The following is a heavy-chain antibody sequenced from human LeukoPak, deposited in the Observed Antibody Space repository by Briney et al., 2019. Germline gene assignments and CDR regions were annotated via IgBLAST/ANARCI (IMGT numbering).Heavy chain of an antibody. CDR3: ARGGATIVDYYYYMDV. CDR2: IYYSGST. D-gene: IGHD5-12*01. CDR1: GGSMSSGDYY. Sequence: SSETLSLTCTVSGGSMSSGDYYWSWTRQPPGKRLEWIGNIYYSGSTYYNTSLKSRVTISVDTSKNQYTLKLSSVTAADTAVYYCARGGATIVDYYYYMDVWGKGTTVTVSS. J-gene: IGHJ6*03. V-gene: IGHV4-30-4*01.